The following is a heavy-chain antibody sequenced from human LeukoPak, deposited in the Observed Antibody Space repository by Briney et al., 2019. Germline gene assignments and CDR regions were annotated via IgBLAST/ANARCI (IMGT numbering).Heavy chain of an antibody. CDR1: GFTFSNAW. J-gene: IGHJ6*03. V-gene: IGHV3-15*01. Sequence: GGSLRLSCAASGFTFSNAWMSWVRQAPGKGLEWVGRIKSKTDGGTTDYAAPVKGRFTISRDDSKNTLYLQMNSLKTEDTAVYYCTTERGEQWLALGGGLERYYMDVWGKGTTVTVSS. D-gene: IGHD6-19*01. CDR3: TTERGEQWLALGGGLERYYMDV. CDR2: IKSKTDGGTT.